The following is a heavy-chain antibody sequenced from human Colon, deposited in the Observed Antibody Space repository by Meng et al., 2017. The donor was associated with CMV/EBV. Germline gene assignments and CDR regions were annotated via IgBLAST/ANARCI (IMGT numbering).Heavy chain of an antibody. D-gene: IGHD6-13*01. CDR3: AREKVAAAGPCDV. CDR2: VFHTGST. J-gene: IGHJ4*02. Sequence: QGLLQEAAPGLVHPPQSLSLTFSVSGASISSTSHYYNWIRQPAGKEPEWIGRVFHTGSTNYNPSLESRVTISVDTAKNEFSLSLISVTAADTAVYFCAREKVAAAGPCDVWGQGTLVTVSS. CDR1: GASISSTSHY. V-gene: IGHV4-61*02.